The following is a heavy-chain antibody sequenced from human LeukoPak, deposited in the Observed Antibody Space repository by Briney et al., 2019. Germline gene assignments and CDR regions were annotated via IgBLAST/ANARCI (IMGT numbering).Heavy chain of an antibody. CDR3: ARAMWDYASWRLFDY. Sequence: PGGSLRLSCAASGFTFSSYSMNWVRQAPGKGLEWVSHIRSSSSTIYYAGSVKGRFTISRDNAKHSLYLQMNRLRVEDTAVYYCARAMWDYASWRLFDYWGQGTLVSVSS. J-gene: IGHJ4*02. D-gene: IGHD3-10*01. CDR2: IRSSSSTI. V-gene: IGHV3-48*01. CDR1: GFTFSSYS.